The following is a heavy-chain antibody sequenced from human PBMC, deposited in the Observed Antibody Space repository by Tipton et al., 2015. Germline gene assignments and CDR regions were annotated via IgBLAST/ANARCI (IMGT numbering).Heavy chain of an antibody. D-gene: IGHD1-7*01. CDR1: GGSISSSSYY. Sequence: TLSLTCTVSGGSISSSSYYWAWIRQPPGKELEWIGHIYYTGSTNYNPSLKSRVTISLDTSTNQLSMKLSSVTAADTSLYFCAWCPLDLPLLHWGRGTLVTVSS. J-gene: IGHJ4*02. CDR3: AWCPLDLPLLH. V-gene: IGHV4-39*01. CDR2: IYYTGST.